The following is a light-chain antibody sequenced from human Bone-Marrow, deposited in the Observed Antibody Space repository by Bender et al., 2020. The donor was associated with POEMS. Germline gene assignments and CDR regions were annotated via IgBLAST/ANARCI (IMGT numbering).Light chain of an antibody. J-gene: IGLJ1*01. Sequence: QSALTQPRSVSGSPGQSVTMSCTGTSSDVGAYNFVSWYQQHPGKAPKVMIFDVNKRPSGVSNRFSGSKSGNTASLTISGLQAEDEADYYCSSYTSSSTRVFGTGTKVTVL. CDR1: SSDVGAYNF. V-gene: IGLV2-11*02. CDR2: DVN. CDR3: SSYTSSSTRV.